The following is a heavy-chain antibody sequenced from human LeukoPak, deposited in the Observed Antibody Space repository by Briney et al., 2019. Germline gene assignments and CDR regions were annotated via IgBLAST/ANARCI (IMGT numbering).Heavy chain of an antibody. Sequence: GGSLRLSCAASGFSFSGHGMHWVRQAPGRGLEWVAFIRYDGSLKYYADSVKGRFTISRDNSKNTLYLQMNSLRAEDTAVYYCAKVFIYSSSWYSTYYYGMDVWGQGTTVTVSS. CDR3: AKVFIYSSSWYSTYYYGMDV. CDR2: IRYDGSLK. V-gene: IGHV3-30*02. J-gene: IGHJ6*02. CDR1: GFSFSGHG. D-gene: IGHD6-13*01.